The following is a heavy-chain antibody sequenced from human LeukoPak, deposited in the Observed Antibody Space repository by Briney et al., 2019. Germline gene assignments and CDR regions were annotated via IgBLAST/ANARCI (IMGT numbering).Heavy chain of an antibody. CDR2: ISGSGGST. CDR3: AKDKFRSSLGPFDY. V-gene: IGHV3-23*01. J-gene: IGHJ4*02. CDR1: GFTFSSYA. Sequence: PGGSLRLPCAASGFTFSSYAMSWVRQAPGKGLEWVSAISGSGGSTYYADSVKGRFTISRDNSKNTLYLQMNSLRAEDTAVYYCAKDKFRSSLGPFDYWGQGTLVTVSS. D-gene: IGHD6-13*01.